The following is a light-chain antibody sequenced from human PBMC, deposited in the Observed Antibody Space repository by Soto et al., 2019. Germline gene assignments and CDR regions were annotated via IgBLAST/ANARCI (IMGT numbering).Light chain of an antibody. V-gene: IGLV2-14*03. J-gene: IGLJ1*01. CDR1: SSDVGGYNY. Sequence: QSALTQPASVSGSPGQSITISCTGTSSDVGGYNYVSWYQQHPGKVPKLMIYDVSNRPSGVSNRFSGSKSGNTASLTISGLQAEDEADYYCSSYTSSTLYVFGTGTKVTVL. CDR2: DVS. CDR3: SSYTSSTLYV.